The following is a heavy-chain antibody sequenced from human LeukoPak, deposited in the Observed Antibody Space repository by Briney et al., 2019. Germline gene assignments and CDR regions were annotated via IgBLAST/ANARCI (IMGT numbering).Heavy chain of an antibody. J-gene: IGHJ6*02. Sequence: GGSLRLSCAASGFTFSSYAMSWVRQAPGKGLEWVSAISGSGGSTYYADSVKGRFTISRDNSKNTLYLQMNSLRAEDTAVYYCAKARIQLHYYYGMDVWGQGTTVTVSS. CDR1: GFTFSSYA. CDR2: ISGSGGST. CDR3: AKARIQLHYYYGMDV. D-gene: IGHD5-18*01. V-gene: IGHV3-23*01.